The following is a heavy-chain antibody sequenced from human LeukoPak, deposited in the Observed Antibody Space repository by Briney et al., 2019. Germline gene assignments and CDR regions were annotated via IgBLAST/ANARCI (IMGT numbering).Heavy chain of an antibody. J-gene: IGHJ5*02. V-gene: IGHV4-61*02. CDR1: GGSISSGSYY. CDR3: ARGLTYYYGSGSNNWFDP. D-gene: IGHD3-10*01. Sequence: SETLSLTCTVSGGSISSGSYYWSWIRQPAGKGLELIGRIFTSGRTNYNPSLKSRVTISLDTSKNQSSLKLSSVTAADTAVYYCARGLTYYYGSGSNNWFDPWGQGTLVTVSS. CDR2: IFTSGRT.